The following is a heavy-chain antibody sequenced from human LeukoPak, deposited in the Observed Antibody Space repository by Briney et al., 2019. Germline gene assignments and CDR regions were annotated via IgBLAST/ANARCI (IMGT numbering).Heavy chain of an antibody. CDR3: ANLGLGTGYFDY. J-gene: IGHJ4*02. Sequence: SETLSLTCAVYGGSFSGYYWSWIRQPPGKGLEWIGEINHGGSTNYNPSLKSRVTISVDTSKNQFSLKLSSVTAADTAVYYCANLGLGTGYFDYWGLGTLVTVSS. V-gene: IGHV4-34*01. CDR1: GGSFSGYY. CDR2: INHGGST. D-gene: IGHD7-27*01.